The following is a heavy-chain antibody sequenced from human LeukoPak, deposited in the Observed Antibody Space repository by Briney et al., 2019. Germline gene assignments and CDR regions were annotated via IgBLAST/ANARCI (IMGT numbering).Heavy chain of an antibody. CDR2: ISYDGTNK. D-gene: IGHD1-7*01. CDR1: GFTFSRYS. Sequence: GGSLRLSCTAPGFTFSRYSMHWVRQAPGKGLEWVAVISYDGTNKYHADSVKGRFSISRDNSKNTQYLRMKGLRAEDTAVYYCARDSVWQLDLSPDEAFDIWGQGTMVTVSS. CDR3: ARDSVWQLDLSPDEAFDI. J-gene: IGHJ3*02. V-gene: IGHV3-30*04.